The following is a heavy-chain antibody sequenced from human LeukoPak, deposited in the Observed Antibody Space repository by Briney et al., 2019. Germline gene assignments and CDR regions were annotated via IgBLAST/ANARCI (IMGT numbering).Heavy chain of an antibody. J-gene: IGHJ5*02. D-gene: IGHD6-13*01. V-gene: IGHV4-39*01. CDR2: IYYSGST. CDR3: ARNQYSSSWYYGPNWFDP. Sequence: MSSETLSLTCIVSGGSISSSSYYWGWIRQPPGKGLEWIGSIYYSGSTYYNPSLKSRVTISVDTSKNQFSLKLSSVTAADTAVYYCARNQYSSSWYYGPNWFDPWGQGTLVTVSS. CDR1: GGSISSSSYY.